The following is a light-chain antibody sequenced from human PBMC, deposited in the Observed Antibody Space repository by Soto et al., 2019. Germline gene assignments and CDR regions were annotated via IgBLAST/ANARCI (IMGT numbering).Light chain of an antibody. Sequence: QSALTQPPSASGSPGQSVTISCTGTSSDVGAYNSVSWYQQHPGKAPKLMIYEVSKRPSGVPDRFSGSKSGNTASLTVSGLQAEDEADYSCCSYAGTYTQWVFGGGTKVTVL. J-gene: IGLJ3*02. V-gene: IGLV2-8*01. CDR1: SSDVGAYNS. CDR2: EVS. CDR3: CSYAGTYTQWV.